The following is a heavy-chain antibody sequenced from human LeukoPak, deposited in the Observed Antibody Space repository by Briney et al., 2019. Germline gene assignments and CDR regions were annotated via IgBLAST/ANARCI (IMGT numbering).Heavy chain of an antibody. CDR1: GGSISSYY. V-gene: IGHV4-59*01. CDR2: IYHSGRT. CDR3: ARIDSSGYYPFDY. Sequence: PSETLSLTCTVSGGSISSYYWSWVRQPPGKGLEWIGYIYHSGRTNYNPSLKSRVTISVDTSKNQFSLKLTSVTAADTAVYYCARIDSSGYYPFDYWGQGTLVTVSS. J-gene: IGHJ4*02. D-gene: IGHD3-22*01.